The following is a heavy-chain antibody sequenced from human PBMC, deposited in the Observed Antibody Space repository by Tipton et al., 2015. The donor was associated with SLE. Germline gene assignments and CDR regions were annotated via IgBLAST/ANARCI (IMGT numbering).Heavy chain of an antibody. CDR2: INHSGST. J-gene: IGHJ3*02. D-gene: IGHD6-19*01. V-gene: IGHV4-34*01. Sequence: LRLSCTVYTGSFSGYYWSWIRQPPGKGLEWIGEINHSGSTNYNPSLKSQVTISVDTSKNQFSLKLSSVTAADTAVYYCARLYTSGWDDGFDIWGQGTVVTVSS. CDR3: ARLYTSGWDDGFDI. CDR1: TGSFSGYY.